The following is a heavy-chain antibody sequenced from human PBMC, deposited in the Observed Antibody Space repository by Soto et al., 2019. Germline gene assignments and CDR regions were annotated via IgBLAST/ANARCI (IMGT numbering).Heavy chain of an antibody. CDR1: GASISGFY. CDR2: IYATGTT. J-gene: IGHJ5*02. V-gene: IGHV4-4*07. D-gene: IGHD1-1*01. Sequence: SETLSLTCTVSGASISGFYWSWIRKSAGKGLEWIGRIYATGTTDYNPSLKSRVMMSVDTSKKQFSLKLRSETAADTAVYYCVRDGTKTLRDWFDPWGQGISVTVSS. CDR3: VRDGTKTLRDWFDP.